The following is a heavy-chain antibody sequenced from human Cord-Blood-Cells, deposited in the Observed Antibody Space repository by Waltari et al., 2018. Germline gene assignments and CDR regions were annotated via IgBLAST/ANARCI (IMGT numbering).Heavy chain of an antibody. Sequence: QVQLQESGPGLVKPSETLSLTCTVSGGSISSYYWSWIRQPPGKGVEWIGYIYYSGSTNSHPSLKSRVTISVDTSKDQFSLKLSSVTAADTAVYYCARVRITFGGDPKGDAFDIWGQGTMVTVSS. J-gene: IGHJ3*02. V-gene: IGHV4-59*01. D-gene: IGHD3-16*01. CDR1: GGSISSYY. CDR2: IYYSGST. CDR3: ARVRITFGGDPKGDAFDI.